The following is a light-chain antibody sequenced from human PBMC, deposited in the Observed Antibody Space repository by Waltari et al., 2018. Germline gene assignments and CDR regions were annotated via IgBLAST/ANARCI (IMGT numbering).Light chain of an antibody. CDR1: QGIRND. CDR3: LQENNYPQT. J-gene: IGKJ1*01. CDR2: AAS. Sequence: AIQMTQSPSSLPASVGDRVTITCRASQGIRNDLNWYQQKPGKAPKLLIYAASILESGVPSRFSGSGSGTDFTLTISSLQPEDFATYYCLQENNYPQTFGQGTKVEIK. V-gene: IGKV1-6*01.